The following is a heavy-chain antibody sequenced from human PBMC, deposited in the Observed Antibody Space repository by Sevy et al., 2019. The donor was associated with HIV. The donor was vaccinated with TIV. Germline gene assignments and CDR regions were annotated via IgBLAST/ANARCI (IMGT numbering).Heavy chain of an antibody. CDR3: ARNDAVAGPDYCDS. J-gene: IGHJ4*02. CDR1: GFTFSNYY. Sequence: GGSLRLSCGASGFTFSNYYMSWIRQAPGKGPEWVSYISSSSRYTNYADSVKGRFTISRDNAKYSLYLQMNSLRAEDTAVYYCARNDAVAGPDYCDSWGQGTLVTVSS. CDR2: ISSSSRYT. V-gene: IGHV3-11*06. D-gene: IGHD6-13*01.